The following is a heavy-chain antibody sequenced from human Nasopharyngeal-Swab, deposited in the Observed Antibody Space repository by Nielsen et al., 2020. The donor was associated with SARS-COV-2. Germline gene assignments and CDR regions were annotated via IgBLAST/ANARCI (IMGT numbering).Heavy chain of an antibody. CDR1: GDSFTAYW. CDR3: ARRAARDGYNYEVDP. Sequence: GESLKISCQGSGDSFTAYWIAWVRQMPAKGLEWMGLMSLGDFDTRYSPSFQGQVTISVDKSISTAYLQLSRLTTSDTAMYFCARRAARDGYNYEVDPWGQGTLVTVSS. J-gene: IGHJ5*02. CDR2: MSLGDFDT. V-gene: IGHV5-51*01. D-gene: IGHD5-24*01.